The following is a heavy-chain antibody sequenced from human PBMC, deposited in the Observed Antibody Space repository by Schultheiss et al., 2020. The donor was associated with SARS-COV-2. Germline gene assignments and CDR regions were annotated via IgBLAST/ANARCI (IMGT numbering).Heavy chain of an antibody. J-gene: IGHJ4*02. CDR2: IYYSGST. V-gene: IGHV4-59*01. D-gene: IGHD5-24*01. Sequence: GSLRLSCAASGFTFSSYGMHWVRQAPGKGLEWIGYIYYSGSTNYNPSLKSRVTISVDTSKNQFSLKLSSVTAADTAVYYCARAARWGLLDYWGQGTLVTVSS. CDR1: GFTFSSYG. CDR3: ARAARWGLLDY.